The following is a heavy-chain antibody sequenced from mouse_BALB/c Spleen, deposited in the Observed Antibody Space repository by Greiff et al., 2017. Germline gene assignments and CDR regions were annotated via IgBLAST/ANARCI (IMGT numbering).Heavy chain of an antibody. CDR3: ARGREGAFDY. CDR1: GFTFSDYG. J-gene: IGHJ4*01. V-gene: IGHV5-15*02. Sequence: EVQLVESGGGLVQPGGSRKLSCAASGFTFSDYGMAWVRQAPGKGPEWVAFISNLAYSIYYADTETGRFTISRENAKNTLYLEMSSLRSEDTAMYYCARGREGAFDYWGQGTSVTVSS. CDR2: ISNLAYSI.